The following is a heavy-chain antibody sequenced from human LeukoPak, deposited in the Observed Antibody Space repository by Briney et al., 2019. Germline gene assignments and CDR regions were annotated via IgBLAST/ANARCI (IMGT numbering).Heavy chain of an antibody. J-gene: IGHJ3*02. CDR2: IYYSGST. Sequence: SETLSLTCTVSGGSISSYYWSWIRQPPGKGLEWIGYIYYSGSTNYNPSLKSRVTISVDTSKNQFSLKLSSVTAADTAVYYCARAFSSPRAFDIWGQGTMVTVSS. CDR1: GGSISSYY. CDR3: ARAFSSPRAFDI. D-gene: IGHD2/OR15-2a*01. V-gene: IGHV4-59*01.